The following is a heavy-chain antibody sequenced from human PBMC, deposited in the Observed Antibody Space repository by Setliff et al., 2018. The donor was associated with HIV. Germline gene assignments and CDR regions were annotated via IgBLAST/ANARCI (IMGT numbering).Heavy chain of an antibody. J-gene: IGHJ5*02. Sequence: PSETLSLTCSVSGVSINRTDHYWGWIRQSPGKRLEWIESVAQSGSTYYTPSLKSRITISVDRSKNLFSLKLISVTAADQGVYYCARVPVAGANLFDPWGLGTLVTVSS. CDR2: VAQSGST. CDR1: GVSINRTDHY. V-gene: IGHV4-39*01. D-gene: IGHD2-21*01. CDR3: ARVPVAGANLFDP.